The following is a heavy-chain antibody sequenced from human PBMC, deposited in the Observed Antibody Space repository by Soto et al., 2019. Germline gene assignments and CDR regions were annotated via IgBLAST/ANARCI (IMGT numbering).Heavy chain of an antibody. CDR2: IYYSGST. CDR3: ARTRAVAGTSSVIDY. Sequence: SETLSLTCTVSGGSISRYYWSWIRQPPGKGLEWIGYIYYSGSTNYNPSLKSRVTISVDTSKNQFSLKLSSVTAADTAVYYCARTRAVAGTSSVIDYWGQGTLVTVSS. CDR1: GGSISRYY. V-gene: IGHV4-59*01. J-gene: IGHJ4*02. D-gene: IGHD6-19*01.